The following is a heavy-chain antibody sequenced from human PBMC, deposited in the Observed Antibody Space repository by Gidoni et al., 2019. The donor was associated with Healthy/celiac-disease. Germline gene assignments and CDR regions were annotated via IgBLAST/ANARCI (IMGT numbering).Heavy chain of an antibody. CDR2: ISGSVGST. D-gene: IGHD2-8*01. CDR3: AKEGYCTNGVCPIYYYYGMDV. J-gene: IGHJ6*02. Sequence: EVQLLESGGGLVQPGGSLRLSCAASGFTFSSYAMSWVRQAPGKGLEWVSAISGSVGSTYYADSVKGRFTISRDNSKNTLYLQMNSLRAEDTAVYYCAKEGYCTNGVCPIYYYYGMDVWGQGTTVTVSS. CDR1: GFTFSSYA. V-gene: IGHV3-23*01.